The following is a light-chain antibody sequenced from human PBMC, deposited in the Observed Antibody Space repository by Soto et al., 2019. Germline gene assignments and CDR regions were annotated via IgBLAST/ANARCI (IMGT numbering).Light chain of an antibody. Sequence: QSVLTQPASVSGSPGQSITISCTGTSSDVGSYNLVSWYQQHPGKAPKLMIYVVSKRPSGVSNRFSGSKSGNTASLTISGLQAEDEADYYCCSYAGSSTYVFGTGTKVTVL. CDR1: SSDVGSYNL. CDR2: VVS. J-gene: IGLJ1*01. CDR3: CSYAGSSTYV. V-gene: IGLV2-23*02.